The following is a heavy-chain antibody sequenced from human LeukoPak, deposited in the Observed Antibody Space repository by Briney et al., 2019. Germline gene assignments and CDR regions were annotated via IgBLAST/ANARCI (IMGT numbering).Heavy chain of an antibody. J-gene: IGHJ1*01. D-gene: IGHD3-10*01. CDR3: ARLPPGLIQTEYFQH. Sequence: GESLKISCKGSGYSFTSYWIGWVRQMPGKGLEWMGIIYPGDSDTRYSPSFQGQVTISADKSISTAYLQWSSLKASDTAMYYCARLPPGLIQTEYFQHWGQGTLVTLSS. V-gene: IGHV5-51*01. CDR2: IYPGDSDT. CDR1: GYSFTSYW.